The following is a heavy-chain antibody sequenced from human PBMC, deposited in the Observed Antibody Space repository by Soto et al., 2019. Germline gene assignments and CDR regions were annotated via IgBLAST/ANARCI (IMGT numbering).Heavy chain of an antibody. Sequence: GASVKVSCKVSGYTLTELSMHWVRQAPGKGLEWMGGFDPEDGETIYAQKFQGRVTMTEDTSTDTAYMELSSLRSGGTAVYYCATDRGPNYDYVWGSYRLSAFDIWGQGTMVTVSS. V-gene: IGHV1-24*01. J-gene: IGHJ3*02. CDR2: FDPEDGET. CDR1: GYTLTELS. D-gene: IGHD3-16*02. CDR3: ATDRGPNYDYVWGSYRLSAFDI.